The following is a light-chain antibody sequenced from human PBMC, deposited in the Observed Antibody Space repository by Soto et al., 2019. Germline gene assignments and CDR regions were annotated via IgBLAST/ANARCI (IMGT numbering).Light chain of an antibody. CDR3: SSYTTTSTWV. V-gene: IGLV2-14*01. Sequence: QSALTQPASVSGSPGQSITISCTGTITDVGSSNYVSWYKQHPGKPPKLMIYDVSNRPSGVSNRFSGSKSGNTASLTISGLQAEDEADYYCSSYTTTSTWVFGGGTKLTVL. CDR2: DVS. CDR1: ITDVGSSNY. J-gene: IGLJ2*01.